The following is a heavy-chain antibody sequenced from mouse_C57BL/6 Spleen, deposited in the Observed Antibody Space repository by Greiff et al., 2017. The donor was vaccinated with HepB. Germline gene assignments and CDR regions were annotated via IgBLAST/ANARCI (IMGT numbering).Heavy chain of an antibody. Sequence: QVQLKQSGAELVRPGASVTLSCKASGYTFTDYEMHWVKQTPVHGLEWIGAIDPETGGTAYNQKFKGKAILTADKSSSTAYMELRSLTSEDSAVYYCTRPSEEYYFDYWGQGTTLTVSS. J-gene: IGHJ2*01. CDR1: GYTFTDYE. CDR2: IDPETGGT. V-gene: IGHV1-15*01. CDR3: TRPSEEYYFDY.